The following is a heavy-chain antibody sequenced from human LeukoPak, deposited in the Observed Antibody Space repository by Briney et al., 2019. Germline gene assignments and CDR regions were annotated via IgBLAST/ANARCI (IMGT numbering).Heavy chain of an antibody. Sequence: ASVKVSCKASGGTFSSYAISWVRQAPGQGLEWVGGIIPIFGTANYAQKFQGRVTITADESTSTAYMELSSLRSEDTAVYYCAIYYDSSGYYYWFDYWGQGTLVTVSS. CDR2: IIPIFGTA. CDR1: GGTFSSYA. J-gene: IGHJ4*02. CDR3: AIYYDSSGYYYWFDY. D-gene: IGHD3-22*01. V-gene: IGHV1-69*13.